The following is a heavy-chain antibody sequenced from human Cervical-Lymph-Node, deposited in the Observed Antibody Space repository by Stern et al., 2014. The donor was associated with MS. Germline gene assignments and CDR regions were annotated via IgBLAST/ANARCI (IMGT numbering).Heavy chain of an antibody. Sequence: EVHLVESGGGLVQPGGSLRLSCAASGFTFSSYWMSWVRQAPGQGLEWVANIKQDGSEKYYVDSVKGRFTISRDNAKNSLYLQMNSLRAEDTAVYYCARVGNSWCFDYWGQGTLVTVSS. CDR1: GFTFSSYW. J-gene: IGHJ4*02. V-gene: IGHV3-7*01. CDR2: IKQDGSEK. CDR3: ARVGNSWCFDY. D-gene: IGHD6-13*01.